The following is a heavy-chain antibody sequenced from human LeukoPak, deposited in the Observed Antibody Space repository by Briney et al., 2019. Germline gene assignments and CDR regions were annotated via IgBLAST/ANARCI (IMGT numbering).Heavy chain of an antibody. V-gene: IGHV3-66*01. D-gene: IGHD2-21*02. CDR2: IYSGATT. J-gene: IGHJ4*02. Sequence: GGSLRLSCAASGFTVSSNYMSWVRQAPGKGLEWVSLIYSGATTSYADSVKGRFTISRDNSKNTLYLQMNSLRAEDTAVYYCARRASCGDDCYAFDYWGQGTQVTVSS. CDR3: ARRASCGDDCYAFDY. CDR1: GFTVSSNY.